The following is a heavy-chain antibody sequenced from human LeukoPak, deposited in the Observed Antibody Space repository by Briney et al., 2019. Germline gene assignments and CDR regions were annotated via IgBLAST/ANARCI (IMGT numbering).Heavy chain of an antibody. Sequence: ASVKVSCKASGYTFTSYGISWVRQAPGQGLEWMGWISAYNGNTNYAQKLQGRVTMTTDTSTSTAYMELRSLRSDDTAVYYCARDARLRYFDWFPADYWGQGTLVTVSS. CDR3: ARDARLRYFDWFPADY. D-gene: IGHD3-9*01. J-gene: IGHJ4*02. V-gene: IGHV1-18*01. CDR1: GYTFTSYG. CDR2: ISAYNGNT.